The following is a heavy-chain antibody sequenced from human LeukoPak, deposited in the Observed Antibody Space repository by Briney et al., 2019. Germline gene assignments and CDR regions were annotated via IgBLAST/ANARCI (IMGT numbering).Heavy chain of an antibody. D-gene: IGHD2-15*01. CDR3: TTDTWYSAGH. V-gene: IGHV3-7*03. CDR1: GFTFSSYW. Sequence: GGSLRLSCAASGFTFSSYWMNWVRQAPGKGLEWVANIKQDGSQKYYVDSVKGRFTISRDNAKNSLFLQMNSLRAEDTAIYYCTTDTWYSAGHWGQGTLVTVSS. J-gene: IGHJ4*02. CDR2: IKQDGSQK.